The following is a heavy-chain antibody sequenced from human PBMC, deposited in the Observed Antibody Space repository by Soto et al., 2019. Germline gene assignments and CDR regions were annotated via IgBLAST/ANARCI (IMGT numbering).Heavy chain of an antibody. V-gene: IGHV4-34*01. D-gene: IGHD2-15*01. CDR3: ARGTREGYYFDF. Sequence: QVRLQQWGAGLLKSSETLSLTCAVYGDSFNVHYWSWIRQSPVSGLEWIGEVNYGGSTNYNPSLKSRVTVSVETTKIHFSLKMSSVTAADTAMYYCARGTREGYYFDFWGRGTLVTVSS. J-gene: IGHJ2*01. CDR1: GDSFNVHY. CDR2: VNYGGST.